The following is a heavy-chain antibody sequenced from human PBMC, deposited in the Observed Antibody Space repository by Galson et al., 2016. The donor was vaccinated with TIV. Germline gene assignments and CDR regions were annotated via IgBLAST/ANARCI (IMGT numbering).Heavy chain of an antibody. CDR3: AKNRAADAYMDYYFYHAMDV. J-gene: IGHJ6*02. Sequence: SLRLSCAASGFTFDEYPMRWVRQPPGKGPQWVSSINWHGNAVVYADSVKGRFTVPTDNGKTSLHLQMNSLRPDDTALYYCAKNRAADAYMDYYFYHAMDVWGQGTAVIVSS. CDR1: GFTFDEYP. D-gene: IGHD2-21*01. V-gene: IGHV3-9*01. CDR2: INWHGNAV.